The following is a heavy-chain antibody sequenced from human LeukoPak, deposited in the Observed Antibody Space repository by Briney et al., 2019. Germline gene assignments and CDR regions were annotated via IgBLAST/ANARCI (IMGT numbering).Heavy chain of an antibody. CDR1: GYSISSGYY. Sequence: NPSETLSLTCAVSGYSISSGYYWGWIRQPPGKGLEWIGSIYHSGSTYYNPSLKSRVTISVDTSKNQFSLKLSSVTAADTAVYYCAKSEQQLGPRRWFDPWGQGTLVTVSS. J-gene: IGHJ5*02. D-gene: IGHD6-13*01. CDR2: IYHSGST. V-gene: IGHV4-38-2*01. CDR3: AKSEQQLGPRRWFDP.